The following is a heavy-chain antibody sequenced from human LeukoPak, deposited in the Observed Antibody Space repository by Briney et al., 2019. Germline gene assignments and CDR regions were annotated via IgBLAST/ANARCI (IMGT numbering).Heavy chain of an antibody. V-gene: IGHV4-4*07. Sequence: PSETLSLTCTVSGGSISSYYWSWIRQPAGKGLGWIGRFYSGGSTDYNPSLKSQVTMSVDTSKNQFSLKLSSVTAADTAVYYCARVYSGYDLPGSLANYYFDYWGQGTLVTVSS. CDR2: FYSGGST. CDR1: GGSISSYY. J-gene: IGHJ4*02. CDR3: ARVYSGYDLPGSLANYYFDY. D-gene: IGHD5-12*01.